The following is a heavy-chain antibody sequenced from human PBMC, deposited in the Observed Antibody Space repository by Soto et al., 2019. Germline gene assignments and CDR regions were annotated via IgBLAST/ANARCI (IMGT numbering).Heavy chain of an antibody. V-gene: IGHV4-39*01. Sequence: SETLSLTCTVSGGSISSSSYYWGWIRQPPGKGLEWIGRIYYSGSTYYNPSLKSRVTISVDTSKTQFSLKLSSVTAADTAVYYCVIRGYSYGYYIDYWGQGTLVTVSS. CDR1: GGSISSSSYY. D-gene: IGHD5-18*01. CDR2: IYYSGST. CDR3: VIRGYSYGYYIDY. J-gene: IGHJ4*02.